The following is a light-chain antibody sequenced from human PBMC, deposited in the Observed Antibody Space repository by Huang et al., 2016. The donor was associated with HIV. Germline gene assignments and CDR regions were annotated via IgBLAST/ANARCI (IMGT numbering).Light chain of an antibody. CDR1: QSVTNN. J-gene: IGKJ5*01. V-gene: IGKV3-15*01. CDR3: QQYSNWPPLT. Sequence: EIVMTQSPATLSVSPGERVTLSCKSQSVTNNLAWYQQKPGQAPRLLIYGASTRATGCPARFSGSGSGTDFTLTISSLQSEDFGLYFCQQYSNWPPLTFGQGTRLEIK. CDR2: GAS.